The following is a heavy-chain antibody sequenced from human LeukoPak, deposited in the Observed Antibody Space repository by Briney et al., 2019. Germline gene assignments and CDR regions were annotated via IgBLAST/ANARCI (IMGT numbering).Heavy chain of an antibody. D-gene: IGHD2-21*02. J-gene: IGHJ4*02. CDR1: GFPFSTFP. V-gene: IGHV3-23*01. CDR3: TKGGHGDY. CDR2: LSGDGSDT. Sequence: PGGSLRLSCQASGFPFSTFPMSWVRQAPGKGLEWVSTLSGDGSDTYYADSVKGRFTISRDISKNTLFLQMNSLRADDTAIYYCTKGGHGDYRGQGTMVTVSS.